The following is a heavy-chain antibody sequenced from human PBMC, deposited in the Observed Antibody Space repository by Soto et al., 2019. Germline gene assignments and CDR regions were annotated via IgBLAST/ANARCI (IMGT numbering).Heavy chain of an antibody. CDR1: GYTFTSYG. D-gene: IGHD3-10*01. CDR2: ISAYNGET. V-gene: IGHV1-18*01. J-gene: IGHJ4*02. CDR3: ATDMEAG. Sequence: GASVKVSCKASGYTFTSYGISWVRQAPGQGLEWMGWISAYNGETIYAQKFQGRVTMTEDTSTDTAYMELSSLRSEDTAVYYCATDMEAGWGQGTLVTVSS.